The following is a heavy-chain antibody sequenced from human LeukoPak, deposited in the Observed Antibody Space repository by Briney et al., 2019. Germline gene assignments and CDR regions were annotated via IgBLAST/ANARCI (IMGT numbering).Heavy chain of an antibody. D-gene: IGHD1-1*01. Sequence: GGSLRLSCTASGFPFSDYSMNWVRQAPGKGLEWISYIGICSGNTKYADSVKGRFTISADNARNSLYPQMNSLRVEDTAVYYCARDHNYAFDNWGQGTLVSVSS. J-gene: IGHJ4*02. CDR3: ARDHNYAFDN. V-gene: IGHV3-48*04. CDR2: IGICSGNT. CDR1: GFPFSDYS.